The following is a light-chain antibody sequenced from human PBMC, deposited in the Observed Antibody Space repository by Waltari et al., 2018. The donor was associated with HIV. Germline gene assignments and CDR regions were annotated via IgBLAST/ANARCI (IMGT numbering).Light chain of an antibody. CDR2: KAS. Sequence: DIQMTQSPSTLSASVGDRVTITCRASQNIDNWFAWYQQKPGKAPKLLISKASDLESGVPSRIIGSGFGTEFTLTISSLQPDDFATYYCQQYTIYSYTFGQGTKLEI. J-gene: IGKJ2*01. V-gene: IGKV1-5*03. CDR3: QQYTIYSYT. CDR1: QNIDNW.